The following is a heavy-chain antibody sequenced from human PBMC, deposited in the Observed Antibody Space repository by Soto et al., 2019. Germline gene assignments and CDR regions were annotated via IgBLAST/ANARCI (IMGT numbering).Heavy chain of an antibody. Sequence: SETRSLSCGGSGGSMSSSNWWSWGRQPAGKGLEGVGEIYHSGSTNYNPSLQSRVTISVDKSKNPFSLTLSSVTAADTAVYYCARSGGTYYGPRSHYYGYYGMDVWGQGTTVT. CDR2: IYHSGST. V-gene: IGHV4-4*02. D-gene: IGHD3-10*01. CDR3: ARSGGTYYGPRSHYYGYYGMDV. J-gene: IGHJ6*02. CDR1: GGSMSSSNW.